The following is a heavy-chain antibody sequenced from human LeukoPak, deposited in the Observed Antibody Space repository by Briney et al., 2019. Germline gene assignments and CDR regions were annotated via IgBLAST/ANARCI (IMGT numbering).Heavy chain of an antibody. CDR2: IRRKVSGATT. D-gene: IGHD2-15*01. V-gene: IGHV3-49*04. J-gene: IGHJ4*02. CDR3: TRNIYCSGGSCSYYFDY. Sequence: PGGSLRLSCTVSGFTFGDYAMGWVRQAPGKGLEWVGLIRRKVSGATTGYAASAKGRFTISRDDSKSIAYLQMNSLKTEDTAMYYCTRNIYCSGGSCSYYFDYWGQGTLVTVSS. CDR1: GFTFGDYA.